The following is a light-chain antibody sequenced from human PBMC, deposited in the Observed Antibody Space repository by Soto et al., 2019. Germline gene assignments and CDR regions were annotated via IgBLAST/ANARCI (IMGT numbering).Light chain of an antibody. Sequence: EIVLTQSPATLSLSPGERATLSCRASQSVSSYLAWYQQKPGQAPRLLIYDASNRATGIPARFSASGSETDFTLTISSLEREDFAVYYCQQRSNWPSITFGQGTRLEIK. J-gene: IGKJ5*01. V-gene: IGKV3-11*01. CDR1: QSVSSY. CDR3: QQRSNWPSIT. CDR2: DAS.